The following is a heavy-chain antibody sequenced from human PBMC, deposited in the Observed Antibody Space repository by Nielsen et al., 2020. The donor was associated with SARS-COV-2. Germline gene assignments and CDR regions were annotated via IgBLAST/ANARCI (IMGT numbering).Heavy chain of an antibody. D-gene: IGHD4-17*01. CDR1: GFTFSSYW. V-gene: IGHV3-74*01. CDR2: INSDGSST. Sequence: GESLKISCAASGFTFSSYWLHWVRQAPGKGLVWVSRINSDGSSTSYADSVKGRFTISRDNAKNTLYLQMNSLRAEDTAVYYCARVNYGDRDWGQGTLVTVSS. J-gene: IGHJ4*02. CDR3: ARVNYGDRD.